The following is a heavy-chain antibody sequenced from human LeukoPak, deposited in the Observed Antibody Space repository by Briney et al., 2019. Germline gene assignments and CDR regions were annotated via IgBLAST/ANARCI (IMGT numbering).Heavy chain of an antibody. CDR3: ARDHGDYYFDY. D-gene: IGHD4-17*01. CDR2: INPNSGGT. CDR1: GYTYTGYY. J-gene: IGHJ4*02. V-gene: IGHV1-2*04. Sequence: GASVKVSCKASGYTYTGYYMHWVRQAPGQGLEWMGWINPNSGGTNYAQKFQGWVTMTRDTSISTAYMELSRLRSDDTAVYYCARDHGDYYFDYWGQGTLVTVSS.